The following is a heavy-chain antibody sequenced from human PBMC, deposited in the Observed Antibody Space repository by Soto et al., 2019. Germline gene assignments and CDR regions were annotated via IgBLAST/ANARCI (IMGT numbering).Heavy chain of an antibody. CDR2: IGTAGDT. Sequence: GSLRLSCAASGFTFSSYDMHWVRQATGKGLEWVSAIGTAGDTYYPGSVKGRFTISRENAKNSLYLQMNSLRAEDTAVYYCARQTSYSSSWSYYYYYGMDVWGQGTTVTVSS. V-gene: IGHV3-13*01. CDR3: ARQTSYSSSWSYYYYYGMDV. J-gene: IGHJ6*02. CDR1: GFTFSSYD. D-gene: IGHD6-13*01.